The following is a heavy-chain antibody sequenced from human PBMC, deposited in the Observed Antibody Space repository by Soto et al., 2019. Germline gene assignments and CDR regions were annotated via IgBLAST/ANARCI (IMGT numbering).Heavy chain of an antibody. D-gene: IGHD3-16*02. J-gene: IGHJ4*02. CDR3: ARDKDYDYVWGSYRYRDYFES. CDR1: GFTFSSYS. Sequence: PGGSLRLSCAASGFTFSSYSMNWVRQAPGKGLEGVSSISSSSSYIYYADSVKGRFTISRDNAKNSLYLQMNSLRAEDTAVYYCARDKDYDYVWGSYRYRDYFESWGQGTLVTVSS. CDR2: ISSSSSYI. V-gene: IGHV3-21*01.